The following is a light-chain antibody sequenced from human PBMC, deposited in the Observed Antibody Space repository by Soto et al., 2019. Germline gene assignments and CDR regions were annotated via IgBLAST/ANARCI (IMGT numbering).Light chain of an antibody. J-gene: IGLJ2*01. CDR3: SSYTSCSTLVVL. V-gene: IGLV2-14*01. CDR1: SSDVGNYNY. CDR2: DVS. Sequence: QSALTQPASVSGSPGQSMTISCTGTSSDVGNYNYVSWYQQHPGRAPKLMIYDVSNRPSGVSNRFSGSKSANTASLTISGLQAQDEADYYCSSYTSCSTLVVLFGGGTKLTVL.